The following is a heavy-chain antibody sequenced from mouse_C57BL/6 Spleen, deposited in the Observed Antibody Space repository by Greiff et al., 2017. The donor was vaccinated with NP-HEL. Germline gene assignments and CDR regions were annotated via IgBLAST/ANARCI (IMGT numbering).Heavy chain of an antibody. CDR3: ARAAHWYFDV. Sequence: EVQLQQSGPGLAKPSQTLSLTCSVTGYSITSDYWHWIRKFPGNKLEYMGYISYSGSTYYNPSLKSRISITRDTSKNQYYLQLNSVTTEDTATYYCARAAHWYFDVWGTGTTVTVSS. J-gene: IGHJ1*03. CDR2: ISYSGST. V-gene: IGHV3-8*01. CDR1: GYSITSDY.